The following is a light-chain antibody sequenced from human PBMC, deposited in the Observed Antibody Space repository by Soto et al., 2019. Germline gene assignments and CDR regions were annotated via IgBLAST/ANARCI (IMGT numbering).Light chain of an antibody. CDR3: QQYHSYWVT. CDR1: QSISTW. V-gene: IGKV1-5*03. Sequence: DIQMTQSPSTLSASVGDRVTITCRASQSISTWLAWYQQKPGKAPKLLIYKASTLESGVPSRFSGSGSGTEFTLTISSLQPDDFATYYCQQYHSYWVTFGQGTKVEIK. CDR2: KAS. J-gene: IGKJ1*01.